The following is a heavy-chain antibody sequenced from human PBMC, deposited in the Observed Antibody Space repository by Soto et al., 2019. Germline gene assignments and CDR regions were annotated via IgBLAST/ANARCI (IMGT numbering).Heavy chain of an antibody. J-gene: IGHJ4*02. CDR3: SRRGPTTVSD. V-gene: IGHV1-69*01. CDR2: IIPIFGTA. Sequence: QVQLVQSGAEVKKPGSSVKVSCKASGGTFSSYAISWVRQAPGQGLEWMGGIIPIFGTANYAQKFQGRVTITADESKGTGYMGVRRLRSEDTGVDFRSRRGPTTVSDWGQGTLVTVSS. D-gene: IGHD4-17*01. CDR1: GGTFSSYA.